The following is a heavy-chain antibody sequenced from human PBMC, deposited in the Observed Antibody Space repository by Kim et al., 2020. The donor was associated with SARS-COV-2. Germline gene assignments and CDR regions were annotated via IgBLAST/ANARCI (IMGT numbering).Heavy chain of an antibody. Sequence: SETLSLTCAVYGGSFSGYYWSWIRQPPGKGLEWIGEINHSGSTNYNPSLKSRVTISVDTSKNQFSLKLSSVTAADTAVYYCARWDSSSWPLEGFDPWGQGTLVTVSS. D-gene: IGHD6-13*01. CDR3: ARWDSSSWPLEGFDP. J-gene: IGHJ5*02. CDR2: INHSGST. CDR1: GGSFSGYY. V-gene: IGHV4-34*01.